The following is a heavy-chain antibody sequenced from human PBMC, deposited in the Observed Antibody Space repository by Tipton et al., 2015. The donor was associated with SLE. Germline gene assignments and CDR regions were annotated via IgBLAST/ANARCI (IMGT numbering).Heavy chain of an antibody. D-gene: IGHD3-22*01. J-gene: IGHJ3*01. Sequence: TLSLTCTVSGGSISSYYWSWIRQPAGKGLEWIGRIYTSGSTNYNPSLKSRVTMSVDTSKNQFSLKLSSVTAADTAVYYCARVGYYYDSSGYYWLAFDVWGQGTMVTVSS. V-gene: IGHV4-4*07. CDR2: IYTSGST. CDR3: ARVGYYYDSSGYYWLAFDV. CDR1: GGSISSYY.